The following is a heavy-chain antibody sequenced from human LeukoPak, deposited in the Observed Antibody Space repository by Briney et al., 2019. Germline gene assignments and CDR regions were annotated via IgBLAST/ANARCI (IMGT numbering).Heavy chain of an antibody. V-gene: IGHV1-18*01. CDR1: GYTFTSYG. D-gene: IGHD1-26*01. CDR2: INTYNGNT. CDR3: ARWSGSYFRFDY. Sequence: ASVKVSCKASGYTFTSYGISGVRQAPGHGLEWMGWINTYNGNTNYAQKRQGRVTMTTDTSTSTAYMELRSLRSDDTAVYYCARWSGSYFRFDYWGQGTLVSVSS. J-gene: IGHJ4*02.